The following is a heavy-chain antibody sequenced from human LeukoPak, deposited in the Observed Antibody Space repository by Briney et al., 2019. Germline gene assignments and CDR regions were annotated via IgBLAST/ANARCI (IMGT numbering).Heavy chain of an antibody. CDR2: IYYNGST. V-gene: IGHV4-31*02. J-gene: IGHJ3*02. CDR1: GGSISSGGYY. D-gene: IGHD6-19*01. Sequence: SETLSLSCTVSGGSISSGGYYWSCIRQHPGKGLEWIGYIYYNGSTYYSPSLKSRVTISVDTSKNQFFLKLSSVTGADTAVYYCARAGTYRSGWSPGAFDIWGQGTMVTVSS. CDR3: ARAGTYRSGWSPGAFDI.